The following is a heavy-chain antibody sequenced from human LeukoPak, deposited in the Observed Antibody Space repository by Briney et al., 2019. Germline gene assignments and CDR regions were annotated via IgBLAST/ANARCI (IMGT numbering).Heavy chain of an antibody. V-gene: IGHV3-23*01. J-gene: IGHJ4*02. CDR3: ARSRGAGPGAYFDY. Sequence: GGSLRLSCEASGFPFSSYSMSWVRQAPGKGLEWVSVISGSGDSTYYADSVEGRCTSSRDNSMDALYLQMNSLRAEDTAVYYCARSRGAGPGAYFDYWGQGTLVTVSS. D-gene: IGHD6-19*01. CDR1: GFPFSSYS. CDR2: ISGSGDST.